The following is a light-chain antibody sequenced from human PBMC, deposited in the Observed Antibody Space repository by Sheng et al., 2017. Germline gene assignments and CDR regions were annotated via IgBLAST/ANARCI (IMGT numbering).Light chain of an antibody. CDR2: DAS. V-gene: IGKV3-20*01. J-gene: IGKJ4*01. CDR1: QSVSGSY. CDR3: QQYVISPLT. Sequence: EIVLTQSPGTLSLSPGERATLSCKASQSVSGSYLAWYQQKPGQAPRLLIYDASTRATGIPDRFSGSGSGTDFTLTISRLEPEDFAVYYCQQYVISPLTFGGGTEGGDQT.